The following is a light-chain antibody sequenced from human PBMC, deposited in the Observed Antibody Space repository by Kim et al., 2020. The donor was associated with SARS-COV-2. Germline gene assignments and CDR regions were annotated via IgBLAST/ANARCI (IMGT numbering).Light chain of an antibody. J-gene: IGKJ2*01. V-gene: IGKV1-9*01. CDR1: QVISSY. Sequence: DIQLTQSPSFLSASVGDRVTITGRASQVISSYLAWYQQKPGKAPKLLIYAASTLQSGVPSRFSGSGSGTEFTLTISSLQPEDFATYYCQQLNSYPHTFGQGTKLEI. CDR3: QQLNSYPHT. CDR2: AAS.